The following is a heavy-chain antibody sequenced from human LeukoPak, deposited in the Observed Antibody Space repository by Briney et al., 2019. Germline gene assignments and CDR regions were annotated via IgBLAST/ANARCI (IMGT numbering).Heavy chain of an antibody. CDR1: GYTFTGYY. Sequence: EASVKVSCKASGYTFTGYYMHWVRQAPGQGLEWMGRINPNSGGTNYAQEFQGRVTMTRDTSISTAYMELSRLRSDDTAVYYCARGGVRYSYGLDAFDIWGQGTVVTVSS. J-gene: IGHJ3*02. CDR3: ARGGVRYSYGLDAFDI. CDR2: INPNSGGT. V-gene: IGHV1-2*06. D-gene: IGHD5-18*01.